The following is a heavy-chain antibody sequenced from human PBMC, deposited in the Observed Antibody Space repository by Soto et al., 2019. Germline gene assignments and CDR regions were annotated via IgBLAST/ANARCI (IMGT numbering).Heavy chain of an antibody. V-gene: IGHV3-30*18. D-gene: IGHD1-26*01. J-gene: IGHJ4*02. CDR1: GFTFSTYA. CDR3: AKDGPYSASYPYYFDY. CDR2: ITSDGSNK. Sequence: QVQLVESGGGVVQPGRSLRLSCAASGFTFSTYAVQWVRQAPGKGLEWVAVITSDGSNKHYTDSVKDRFTISRDNSKNMLYLQMNSLRVEDTAVYYCAKDGPYSASYPYYFDYWGQGILVTVSS.